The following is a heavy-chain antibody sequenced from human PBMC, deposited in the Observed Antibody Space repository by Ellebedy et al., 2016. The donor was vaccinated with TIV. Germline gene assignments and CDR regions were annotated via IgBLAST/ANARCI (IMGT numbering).Heavy chain of an antibody. CDR1: GFTFSNYW. Sequence: PGGSLRLSCAASGFTFSNYWMHRVRQDPGKGLVWVSRISPDGTSTTYADSVKGRFTISRDNAKNTLYLQMTSLRADDSAVYFCAGPGGGTTLDYWGQGTLVTVSS. D-gene: IGHD4-17*01. CDR2: ISPDGTST. V-gene: IGHV3-74*01. J-gene: IGHJ4*02. CDR3: AGPGGGTTLDY.